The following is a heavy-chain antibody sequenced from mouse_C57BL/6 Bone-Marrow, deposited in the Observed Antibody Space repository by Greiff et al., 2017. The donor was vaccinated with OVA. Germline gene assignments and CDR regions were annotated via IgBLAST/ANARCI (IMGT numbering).Heavy chain of an antibody. CDR1: GYTFTSYG. CDR2: IYPRSGNT. Sequence: QVQLQQSGAELARPGASVKLSCKASGYTFTSYGISWVKQRTGQGLEWIGEIYPRSGNTYYNEKFKDKATLTADKSSSTAYMELRSLTSEDSAVYFCARGPAWFAYWGQGTLVTVSA. V-gene: IGHV1-81*01. J-gene: IGHJ3*01. CDR3: ARGPAWFAY.